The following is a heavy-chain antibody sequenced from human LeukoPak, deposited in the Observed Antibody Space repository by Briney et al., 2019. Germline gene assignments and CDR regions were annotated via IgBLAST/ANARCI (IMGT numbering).Heavy chain of an antibody. CDR2: IYYSGST. D-gene: IGHD4-11*01. CDR1: GGSVSSHQ. J-gene: IGHJ6*03. Sequence: PSETLSLTCTVSGGSVSSHQWSWIRQPPGKGLEWIGYIYYSGSTNYNPSLKSRFTVSIDTSNNRFPLKLSSVTTADTAVYYCARGVLTTVSYYMDVWGKGTTVTVSS. V-gene: IGHV4-59*02. CDR3: ARGVLTTVSYYMDV.